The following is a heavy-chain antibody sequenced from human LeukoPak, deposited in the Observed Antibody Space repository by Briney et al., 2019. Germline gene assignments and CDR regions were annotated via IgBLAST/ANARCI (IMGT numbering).Heavy chain of an antibody. CDR2: IIPIFGTA. V-gene: IGHV1-69*13. Sequence: ASVKVSCKASGGTFSSYAISWVRQAPGQGLEWMGGIIPIFGTANYAQKFQGRVTITADESTGTAYMELSSLRSEDTAVYYCARFGHDAFDIWGQGTMVTVSS. D-gene: IGHD3-16*01. J-gene: IGHJ3*02. CDR3: ARFGHDAFDI. CDR1: GGTFSSYA.